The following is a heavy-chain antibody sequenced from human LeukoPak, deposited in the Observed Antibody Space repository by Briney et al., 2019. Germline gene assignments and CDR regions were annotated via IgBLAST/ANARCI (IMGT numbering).Heavy chain of an antibody. J-gene: IGHJ4*02. Sequence: ASVKVSCKASGYTFTSYGISWVRQAPGQGLEWMGWISAYNGNTNYAQKLQGRVTMTTDTSTSTAYVELRSLRSDDTAVYYCARESHYYDSSGYQGMDYWGQGTLVTVSS. V-gene: IGHV1-18*01. CDR1: GYTFTSYG. CDR2: ISAYNGNT. CDR3: ARESHYYDSSGYQGMDY. D-gene: IGHD3-22*01.